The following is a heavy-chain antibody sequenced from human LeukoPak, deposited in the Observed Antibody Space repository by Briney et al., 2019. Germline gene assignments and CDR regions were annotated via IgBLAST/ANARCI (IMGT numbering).Heavy chain of an antibody. Sequence: PSETLSLTCAVSGYSLSSGYYWGWRRQPPGKGLGWSGSIYHSGSTYYNTSLKSRVTISVDTSKNQFSLKLSSVTAADTAVYYCARDRDSHLATYYFDYWGQGTLVTVSS. CDR1: GYSLSSGYY. CDR2: IYHSGST. D-gene: IGHD2-15*01. V-gene: IGHV4-38-2*02. J-gene: IGHJ4*02. CDR3: ARDRDSHLATYYFDY.